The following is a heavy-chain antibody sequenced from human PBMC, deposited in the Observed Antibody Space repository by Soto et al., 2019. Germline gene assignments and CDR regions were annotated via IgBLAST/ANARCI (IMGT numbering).Heavy chain of an antibody. CDR3: AKVNIAVAGTLPFY. V-gene: IGHV3-23*01. CDR2: ISGSGGST. J-gene: IGHJ4*02. CDR1: GFTFNNYA. D-gene: IGHD6-19*01. Sequence: GGSLRLSCAASGFTFNNYAMSWVRQAPGEGLEWVSGISGSGGSTYYAYSVKGRLTISRDNSKNTLYLQMNSLRVEDTAIYYCAKVNIAVAGTLPFYWGQGTLVTVSS.